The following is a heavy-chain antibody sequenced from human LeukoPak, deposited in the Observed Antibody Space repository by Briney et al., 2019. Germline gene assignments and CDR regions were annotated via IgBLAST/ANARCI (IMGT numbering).Heavy chain of an antibody. CDR3: AREYVDTAGWGAPPFKPNYYYYYYMDV. Sequence: ASVKVSCKASGYTFTSYYMHWVRQAPGQGLEWMGIINPSGGSTSYAQKFQGRVTMTRDMSTSTVYMELSSLRSEDTAVYYCAREYVDTAGWGAPPFKPNYYYYYYMDVWGKGTTVTVSS. D-gene: IGHD5-18*01. CDR1: GYTFTSYY. J-gene: IGHJ6*03. V-gene: IGHV1-46*01. CDR2: INPSGGST.